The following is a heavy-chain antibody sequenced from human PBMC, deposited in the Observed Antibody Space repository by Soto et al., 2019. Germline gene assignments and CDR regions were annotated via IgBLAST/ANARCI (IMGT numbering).Heavy chain of an antibody. V-gene: IGHV1-3*01. D-gene: IGHD3-9*01. CDR2: INAGNGNT. CDR3: ARNLMDYDILTGYYMGYYFDY. J-gene: IGHJ4*02. CDR1: GYTFTSYG. Sequence: ASVKVSCKASGYTFTSYGISWVRQAPGQGLEWMGWINAGNGNTKYSQKFQGRVTITRDTSASTAYMELSSLRSEDTAVYYCARNLMDYDILTGYYMGYYFDYWGQGTLVTVSS.